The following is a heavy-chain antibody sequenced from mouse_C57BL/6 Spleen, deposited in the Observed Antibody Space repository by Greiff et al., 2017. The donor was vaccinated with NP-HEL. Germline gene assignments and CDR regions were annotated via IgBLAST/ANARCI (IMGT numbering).Heavy chain of an antibody. CDR3: ARSGAYYRNAMDY. D-gene: IGHD2-14*01. CDR1: GFTFSDYG. V-gene: IGHV5-15*01. CDR2: ISNLAYSI. Sequence: EVHLVESGGGLVQPGGSLKLSCAASGFTFSDYGMAWVRQAPRKGPEWVAFISNLAYSIYYAATVTGRFTISRENAKNTLYLEMSSLRSEDTAMYYCARSGAYYRNAMDYWGQGTSVTVSS. J-gene: IGHJ4*01.